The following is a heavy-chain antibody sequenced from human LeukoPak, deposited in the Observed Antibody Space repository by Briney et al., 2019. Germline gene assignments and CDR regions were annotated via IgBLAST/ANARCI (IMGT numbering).Heavy chain of an antibody. CDR1: GFTFSSYE. J-gene: IGHJ4*02. Sequence: GGSLRLSCAASGFTFSSYEMNWVRQAPGKGLEWVSYISSSGSTIYYADSVGGRFTISRDNAKNSLYLQMDSLRAEDTAVYYCARDGDYGGNFGALDSWGQGTLVTVSS. CDR2: ISSSGSTI. V-gene: IGHV3-48*03. CDR3: ARDGDYGGNFGALDS. D-gene: IGHD4-23*01.